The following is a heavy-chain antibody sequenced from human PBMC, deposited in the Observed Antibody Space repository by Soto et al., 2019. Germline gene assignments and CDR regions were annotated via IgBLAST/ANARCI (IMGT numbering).Heavy chain of an antibody. CDR3: AREENNRNHDWFDP. Sequence: SQTRSLTFAISGDSVSSSSSAWNWIRQSPSRVLEWLGRTYYRSKWYNDYAVSVKSRIIIKPDTSKNQFTLQLYSVTPEDTAVYYCAREENNRNHDWFDPWGQG. CDR1: GDSVSSSSSA. J-gene: IGHJ5*01. CDR2: TYYRSKWYN. V-gene: IGHV6-1*01. D-gene: IGHD1-20*01.